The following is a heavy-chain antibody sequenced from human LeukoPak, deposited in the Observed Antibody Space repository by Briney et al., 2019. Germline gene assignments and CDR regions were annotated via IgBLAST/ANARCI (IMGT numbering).Heavy chain of an antibody. CDR3: ARGLSSGWPYYYYYYMDV. J-gene: IGHJ6*03. D-gene: IGHD6-19*01. CDR1: GGSISSGSYY. V-gene: IGHV4-61*02. CDR2: IYTSGST. Sequence: SETLSLTCTVSGGSISSGSYYWSWIRQPAGKGLEWIGRIYTSGSTNYNPSLKSRVTISVDTSKNQFSLKLSSVTAADTAVYYCARGLSSGWPYYYYYYMDVWGKGTTVTVSS.